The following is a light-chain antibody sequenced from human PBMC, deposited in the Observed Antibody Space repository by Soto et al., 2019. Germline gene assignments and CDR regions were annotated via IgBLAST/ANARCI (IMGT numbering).Light chain of an antibody. CDR1: QSIGNNQ. Sequence: VVLTQSPGTLSLSPGERATLSCRASQSIGNNQLAWYQQKPGQAPRLPIYGASSRATGIPDRFSGSGSGTDFTLTISRLEPEDFAVYYCQQYVNLPRAFGQGTKVEAK. CDR2: GAS. V-gene: IGKV3-20*01. J-gene: IGKJ1*01. CDR3: QQYVNLPRA.